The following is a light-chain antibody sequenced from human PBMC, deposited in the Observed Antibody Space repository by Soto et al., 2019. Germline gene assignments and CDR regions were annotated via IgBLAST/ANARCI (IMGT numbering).Light chain of an antibody. CDR1: ESVSSN. J-gene: IGKJ5*01. V-gene: IGKV3-15*01. CDR3: QQYNNWPPSII. CDR2: GAS. Sequence: EMTQSPATLSMSPGERVTLSCRASESVSSNLAWYQQRPGQAPRLLIYGASTRATDTPVRFRGSGSGTEFTLTISSRQSEDFAVYYCQQYNNWPPSIIFGQGTRLEIK.